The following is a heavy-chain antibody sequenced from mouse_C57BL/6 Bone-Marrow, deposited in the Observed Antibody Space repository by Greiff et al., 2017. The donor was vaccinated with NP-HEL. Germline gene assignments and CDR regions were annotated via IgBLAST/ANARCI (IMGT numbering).Heavy chain of an antibody. CDR1: GYTFTDYY. CDR3: ARSGSTYWYFDV. D-gene: IGHD1-1*01. Sequence: EVQLQQSGPELVKPGASVKISCKASGYTFTDYYMNWVKQSHGKSLEWIGDINPNNGGTSYNQKFKGKATLTVDKSSSTAYMELRSLTSEDSAVYYWARSGSTYWYFDVWGTGTTVTVSS. CDR2: INPNNGGT. J-gene: IGHJ1*03. V-gene: IGHV1-26*01.